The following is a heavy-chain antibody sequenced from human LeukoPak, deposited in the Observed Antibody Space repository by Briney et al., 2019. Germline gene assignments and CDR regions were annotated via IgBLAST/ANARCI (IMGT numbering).Heavy chain of an antibody. CDR2: IYYSGST. D-gene: IGHD3-22*01. CDR1: GGSISSYY. Sequence: SETLSLTCTVSGGSISSYYWSWIRQPPGKGLEWIGYIYYSGSTNYNPSLKSRVTISVDTSKNQFSLKLSSVTAADTAVYYCAREWDYYDSSQFGWFDPWGQGTLVTVSS. CDR3: AREWDYYDSSQFGWFDP. J-gene: IGHJ5*02. V-gene: IGHV4-59*01.